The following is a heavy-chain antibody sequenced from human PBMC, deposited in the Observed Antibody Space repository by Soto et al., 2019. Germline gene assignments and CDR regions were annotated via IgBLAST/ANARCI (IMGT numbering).Heavy chain of an antibody. CDR1: GFTFSSYA. J-gene: IGHJ4*02. V-gene: IGHV3-64*01. Sequence: EVQLAESGGGMVQPGGSLRLSCVASGFTFSSYAMHWVRQAPGKGLEYVSSISSNGGTTYYGNSVKGRFTISRDNSKNILFLQMGSLRAEDMAVYYCVRRVSGNYYYWGQGTLVTVSS. CDR3: VRRVSGNYYY. CDR2: ISSNGGTT. D-gene: IGHD1-7*01.